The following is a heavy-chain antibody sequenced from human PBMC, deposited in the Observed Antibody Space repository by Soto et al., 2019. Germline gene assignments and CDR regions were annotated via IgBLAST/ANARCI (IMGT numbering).Heavy chain of an antibody. CDR1: GGSISSYY. J-gene: IGHJ4*02. CDR2: IYYSGST. CDR3: ARYRREAVAGYTLDN. D-gene: IGHD6-13*01. V-gene: IGHV4-59*01. Sequence: SETLSLTCTVSGGSISSYYWSWIRQPPGKGLEWIGYIYYSGSTNYNPSLKSRVTISEDTSKSQFSLKVNSMTAADTAVYYCARYRREAVAGYTLDNWGQGILVTVSS.